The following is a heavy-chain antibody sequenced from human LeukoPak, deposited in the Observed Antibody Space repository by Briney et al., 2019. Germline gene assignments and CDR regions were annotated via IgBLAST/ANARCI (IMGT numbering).Heavy chain of an antibody. V-gene: IGHV1-2*02. J-gene: IGHJ6*03. D-gene: IGHD3-3*01. CDR3: AGIFGVVSVGSKPTDYYYMDV. Sequence: GASVKVSCKASGYTFTGYYMHWVRQAPGQGLEWMGWINPNSGGTNYAQKFQGRVTMTRDTSISTAYMELSRLRSDDTAVYYCAGIFGVVSVGSKPTDYYYMDVWGKGTTDTVSS. CDR2: INPNSGGT. CDR1: GYTFTGYY.